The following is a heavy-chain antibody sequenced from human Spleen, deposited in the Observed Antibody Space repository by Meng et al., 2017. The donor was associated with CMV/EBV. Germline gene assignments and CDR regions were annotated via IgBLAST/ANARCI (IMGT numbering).Heavy chain of an antibody. J-gene: IGHJ4*02. CDR1: GSVSNGSYH. CDR2: IYYTGST. D-gene: IGHD5-18*01. V-gene: IGHV4-61*01. Sequence: GSVSNGSYHWSWIRQHPGRELEWIGFIYYTGSTDYNPSLKSRVTISADTSKNQFSLRLRSVNAADTAVYYCAREPPPYSYRFSGYFDYWGQGTLVPSPQ. CDR3: AREPPPYSYRFSGYFDY.